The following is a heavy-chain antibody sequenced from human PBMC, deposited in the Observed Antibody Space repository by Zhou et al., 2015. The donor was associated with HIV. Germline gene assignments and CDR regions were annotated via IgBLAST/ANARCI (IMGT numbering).Heavy chain of an antibody. CDR1: GGTFSSYA. Sequence: QVQLVQSGAEVKKPGSSVKVSCKASGGTFSSYAISWVRQAPGQGLEWMGGIIPIFGTANYAQKFQGRVTITADESTSTAYMELSSLRSEDTAVYYCARDLGIAVAGNRQDPYYYYYMDVWGKGTTVTVSS. CDR3: ARDLGIAVAGNRQDPYYYYYMDV. J-gene: IGHJ6*03. D-gene: IGHD6-19*01. V-gene: IGHV1-69*01. CDR2: IIPIFGTA.